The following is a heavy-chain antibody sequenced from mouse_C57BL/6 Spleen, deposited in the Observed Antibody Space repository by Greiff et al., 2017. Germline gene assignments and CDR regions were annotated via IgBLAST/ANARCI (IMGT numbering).Heavy chain of an antibody. CDR2: FYPGSGSI. V-gene: IGHV1-62-2*01. D-gene: IGHD4-1*01. CDR3: ARHGGELLGRGFAY. CDR1: GYTFTEYT. J-gene: IGHJ3*01. Sequence: QVQLQQPGAELVKPGASVKLSCTASGYTFTEYTIHWVKQRSGQGLEWIGWFYPGSGSIKYNEKFKDKAKLTADNSSSTVYMELSRWTSEDSAVYFCARHGGELLGRGFAYWGQGTLVTVSA.